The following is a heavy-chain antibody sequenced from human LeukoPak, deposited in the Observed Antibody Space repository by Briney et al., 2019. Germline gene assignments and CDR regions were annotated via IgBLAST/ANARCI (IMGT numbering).Heavy chain of an antibody. D-gene: IGHD3-10*01. Sequence: QPGGSLRLSCAASGFTFSSYAMSWVRQAPGKGLEWVSAISGSGGSTYYADSVKGRFTISRDNSKNTLYLQMNSLRAEDTAVYYCATLHGWFGELLSNFDYWGQGTLVTVSS. V-gene: IGHV3-23*01. CDR1: GFTFSSYA. CDR3: ATLHGWFGELLSNFDY. CDR2: ISGSGGST. J-gene: IGHJ4*02.